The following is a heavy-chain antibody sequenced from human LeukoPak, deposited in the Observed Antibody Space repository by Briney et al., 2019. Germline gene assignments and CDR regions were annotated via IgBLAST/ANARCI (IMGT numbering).Heavy chain of an antibody. CDR3: ARTGTTGFTWLDP. J-gene: IGHJ5*02. Sequence: SEALSLTCTVSGGSISSYYWSWIRQPPGKGLEWIGYIYYSGSTNYNPSLKSRVTISVDTSSNHFSLKLSSVTAADTAVYYCARTGTTGFTWLDPWGQGTLVTVSS. CDR1: GGSISSYY. D-gene: IGHD1-1*01. V-gene: IGHV4-59*01. CDR2: IYYSGST.